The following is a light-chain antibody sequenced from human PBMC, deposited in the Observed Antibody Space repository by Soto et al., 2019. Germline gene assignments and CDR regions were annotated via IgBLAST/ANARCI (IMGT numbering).Light chain of an antibody. Sequence: EIVMTQSPATLSVSPGERATLSCRASQTVTNKIAWYQQKPGQAPRLLIYGAATRATGIPARFSGSGSGTDFTLTINSLQSEDFAVYYCQMYNNWVGTFGGGTKVDIK. CDR2: GAA. CDR1: QTVTNK. CDR3: QMYNNWVGT. V-gene: IGKV3-15*01. J-gene: IGKJ4*01.